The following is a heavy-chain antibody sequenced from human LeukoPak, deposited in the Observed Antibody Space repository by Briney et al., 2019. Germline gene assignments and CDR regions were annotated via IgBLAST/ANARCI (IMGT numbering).Heavy chain of an antibody. CDR1: GFTVSNNY. J-gene: IGHJ5*02. Sequence: GGSLRLSCAASGFTVSNNYMSWVRQAPGKGLEWVSVIYSGGGTFYSEFVKGRFTISRDYSKNTLYLQMNSLRADDTAVYYCARGFGRPWGQGTLVTVSS. V-gene: IGHV3-53*01. CDR2: IYSGGGT. CDR3: ARGFGRP. D-gene: IGHD3-10*01.